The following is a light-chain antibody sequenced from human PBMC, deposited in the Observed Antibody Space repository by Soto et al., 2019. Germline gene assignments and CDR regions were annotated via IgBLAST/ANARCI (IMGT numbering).Light chain of an antibody. CDR3: QQLNSYPIT. V-gene: IGKV1-9*01. Sequence: DIQLTQSPSFLSASVGDRVTITCRASQGISSYLAWYQQKPGKAPKLLIYAAFTLQSGVPSRFSGSGSGTEFTLTISSLQPEDFATYCCQQLNSYPITFGQGTRLEIK. J-gene: IGKJ5*01. CDR2: AAF. CDR1: QGISSY.